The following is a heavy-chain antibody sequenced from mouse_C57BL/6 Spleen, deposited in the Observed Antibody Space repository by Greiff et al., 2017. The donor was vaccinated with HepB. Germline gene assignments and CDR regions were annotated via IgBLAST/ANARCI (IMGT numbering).Heavy chain of an antibody. Sequence: EVMLVESGGGLVKPGGSLKLSCAASGFTFSSYTMSWVRQTPEKRLEWVATISGGGGNTYYPDSVKGRFTISRDNAKNTLYLQMSSLRSEDTAVYYCARHPSYYDYDRYWYFDVWGTGTTVTVSS. CDR3: ARHPSYYDYDRYWYFDV. V-gene: IGHV5-9*01. CDR1: GFTFSSYT. J-gene: IGHJ1*03. D-gene: IGHD2-4*01. CDR2: ISGGGGNT.